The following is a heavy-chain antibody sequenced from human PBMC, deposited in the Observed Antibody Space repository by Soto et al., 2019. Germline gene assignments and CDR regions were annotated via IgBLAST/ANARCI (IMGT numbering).Heavy chain of an antibody. D-gene: IGHD3-22*01. J-gene: IGHJ4*02. CDR3: AKLGEYYYDSSGYYPNADY. Sequence: SLRLSCAASGFTFRSYGMHWVRQAPGKGLEWVAVISYDGSNKYYADSVKGRFTISRDNSKNTLYLQMNSLRAEDTAVYYCAKLGEYYYDSSGYYPNADYWGQGTLVTVSS. V-gene: IGHV3-30*18. CDR1: GFTFRSYG. CDR2: ISYDGSNK.